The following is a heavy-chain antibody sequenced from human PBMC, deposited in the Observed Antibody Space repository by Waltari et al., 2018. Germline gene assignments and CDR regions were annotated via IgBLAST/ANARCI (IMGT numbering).Heavy chain of an antibody. CDR2: INQDGSGR. CDR1: GFTFSNYW. D-gene: IGHD3-10*01. Sequence: EVRLVESGGGLVQPGGSLRISCSTSGFTFSNYWMSWVRQAPGKGLEWVANINQDGSGRYHVDSLKGRFTISRDNAMNSLHLQMNSLRAEDTAVYYCARGDSDFREGASWGQGTLVTVSS. V-gene: IGHV3-7*01. CDR3: ARGDSDFREGAS. J-gene: IGHJ5*02.